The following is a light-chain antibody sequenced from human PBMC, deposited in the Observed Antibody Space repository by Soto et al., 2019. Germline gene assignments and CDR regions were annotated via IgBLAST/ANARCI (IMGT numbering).Light chain of an antibody. V-gene: IGKV3-11*01. CDR2: DAS. CDR1: QSISSY. CDR3: QQLTDWPPQWT. Sequence: EVVLTQSRDTLSLPPGERHTLSCRASQSISSYLAWYQQKPGQAPRLLIYDASSRATGIPARFSGSGSGTDFTLTISSLEPEDFAVYYCQQLTDWPPQWTFGQGTKVDIK. J-gene: IGKJ1*01.